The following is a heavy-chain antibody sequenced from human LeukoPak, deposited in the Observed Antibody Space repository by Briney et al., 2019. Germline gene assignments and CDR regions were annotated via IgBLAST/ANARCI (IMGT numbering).Heavy chain of an antibody. CDR2: ISGSSSYI. Sequence: GGSLRLSCAASGFTFSSYSMNWVRQAPGKGLEWVSSISGSSSYIYYADSVKGRFTISRDNAKNSLYLQMNSLRAEDTAVYYCARDPTGTTLEAHDAFDIWGQGTMVTVSS. V-gene: IGHV3-21*01. D-gene: IGHD1-7*01. J-gene: IGHJ3*02. CDR1: GFTFSSYS. CDR3: ARDPTGTTLEAHDAFDI.